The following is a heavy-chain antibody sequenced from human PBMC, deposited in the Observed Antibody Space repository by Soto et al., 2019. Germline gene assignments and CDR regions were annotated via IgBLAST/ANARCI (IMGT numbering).Heavy chain of an antibody. CDR1: GFTFSSYG. CDR2: TWYDGGNK. Sequence: QVQLVESGGGVVQPGGSLRLSCAVSGFTFSSYGMHWVRQAPGKGLEWVALTWYDGGNKYYADSVKGRFSISRDNSKNMLYLQMNSLRAEDTAVYYSVRATGYNAYDYVSYYGMDVWGQGPTVTVSS. V-gene: IGHV3-33*01. CDR3: VRATGYNAYDYVSYYGMDV. D-gene: IGHD5-12*01. J-gene: IGHJ6*02.